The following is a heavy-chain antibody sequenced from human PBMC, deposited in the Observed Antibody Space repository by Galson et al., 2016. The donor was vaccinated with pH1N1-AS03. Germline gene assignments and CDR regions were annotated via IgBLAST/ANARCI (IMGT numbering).Heavy chain of an antibody. D-gene: IGHD6-13*01. CDR3: AREEGGFGSNWLQTDAFDF. CDR1: GFIFTHYS. Sequence: SLRLSCAASGFIFTHYSMHWVRQAPGKGLEWVAVMSYEGTTAYYADSVKGRFTISGENSKNTLYLQMNSLRTEDTALYYCAREEGGFGSNWLQTDAFDFWGQGTMVTVSS. CDR2: MSYEGTTA. J-gene: IGHJ3*01. V-gene: IGHV3-30-3*01.